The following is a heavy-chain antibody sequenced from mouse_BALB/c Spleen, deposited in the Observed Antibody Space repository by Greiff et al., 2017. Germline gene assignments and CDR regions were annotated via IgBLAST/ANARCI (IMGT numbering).Heavy chain of an antibody. D-gene: IGHD2-14*01. Sequence: DVMLVESGGDLVKPGGSLKLSCAASGFTFSSYGMSWVRQTPDKRLEWVATISSGGSYTYYPDSVKGRFTISRDNAKNTLYLQMSSLKSEDTAMYYCARRGYGDYFDYWGQGTTLTVSS. CDR3: ARRGYGDYFDY. CDR2: ISSGGSYT. CDR1: GFTFSSYG. J-gene: IGHJ2*01. V-gene: IGHV5-6*02.